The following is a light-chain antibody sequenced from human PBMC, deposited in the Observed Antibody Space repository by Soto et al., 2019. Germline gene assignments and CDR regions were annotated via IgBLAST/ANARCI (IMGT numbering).Light chain of an antibody. CDR2: DDS. CDR3: QVWDDDSDHHV. Sequence: SYELTQPPSVSVAPGQTARITCGGDNLGSKSVHWYQQKPGQAPVLVVYDDSDRPSGIPERFSGSNSGNTATLTISRVGAGDEADYYCQVWDDDSDHHVFGTGTKVTV. J-gene: IGLJ1*01. V-gene: IGLV3-21*02. CDR1: NLGSKS.